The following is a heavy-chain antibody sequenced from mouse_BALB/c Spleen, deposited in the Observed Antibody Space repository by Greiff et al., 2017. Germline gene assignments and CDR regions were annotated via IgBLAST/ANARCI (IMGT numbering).Heavy chain of an antibody. CDR1: GFNIKDTY. V-gene: IGHV14-3*02. Sequence: EVQLQQSGAELVKPGASVKLSCTASGFNIKDTYMHWVKQRPEQGLEWIGRIDPANGNTKYDPKFQGKATITADTSSNTAYLQLSSLTSEDTAVYYCATHYYGSSYLKDYFDYWGQGTTLTVSS. J-gene: IGHJ2*01. D-gene: IGHD1-1*01. CDR3: ATHYYGSSYLKDYFDY. CDR2: IDPANGNT.